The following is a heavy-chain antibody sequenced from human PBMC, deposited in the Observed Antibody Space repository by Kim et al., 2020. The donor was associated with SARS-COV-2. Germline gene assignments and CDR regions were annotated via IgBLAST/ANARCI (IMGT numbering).Heavy chain of an antibody. J-gene: IGHJ4*02. CDR2: ISYGGGNK. D-gene: IGHD3-22*01. CDR1: GFTFSSYA. Sequence: GGSLRLSCAASGFTFSSYAMHWVRQAPGKGLEWVSGISYGGGNKYYADSVKGRFTISRDNSKNTLYLQMNSLRAEDTAVYYCARDHSGYSYYFDDWGQGTLVTVSS. CDR3: ARDHSGYSYYFDD. V-gene: IGHV3-30*04.